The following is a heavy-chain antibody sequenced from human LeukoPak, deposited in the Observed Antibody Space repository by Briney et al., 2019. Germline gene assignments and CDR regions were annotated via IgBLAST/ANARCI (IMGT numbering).Heavy chain of an antibody. Sequence: PSETLSLTCAVYGGSFSGYYWSWIRQPPGKGLEWIGEINHSGSTNYNPSLKSRVTMSVDTSKNQFSLKLSSVTAADTAVYYCARDSSTYYGSGMVFDYWGQGTLVTVSS. CDR3: ARDSSTYYGSGMVFDY. J-gene: IGHJ4*02. CDR2: INHSGST. V-gene: IGHV4-34*01. CDR1: GGSFSGYY. D-gene: IGHD3-10*01.